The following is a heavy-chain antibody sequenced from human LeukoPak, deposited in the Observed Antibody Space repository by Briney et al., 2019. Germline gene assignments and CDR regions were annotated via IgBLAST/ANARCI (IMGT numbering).Heavy chain of an antibody. V-gene: IGHV4-34*01. CDR2: INHSGST. CDR3: ARDPVLDY. Sequence: PSETLSLTCAVYGGSFSGYYWSWIRQPPGKGLEWIGEINHSGSTNYNPSLKSRVTISVDTSKNQFSLKLSSVTAADTAVYYCARDPVLDYWGQGTLVTVSS. CDR1: GGSFSGYY. J-gene: IGHJ4*02.